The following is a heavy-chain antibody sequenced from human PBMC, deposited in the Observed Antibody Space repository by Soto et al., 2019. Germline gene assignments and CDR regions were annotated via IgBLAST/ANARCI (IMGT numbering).Heavy chain of an antibody. V-gene: IGHV3-30*18. CDR3: AKGEYYYGSGSPYYAMDV. Sequence: GGSLRLSCAASGFTFNNFGMHWVRQAPGKGLEWVAVTSLDGSNKYYADSVKGQFTISRDNSKNTLYLQMNSLRAEDTAVYYCAKGEYYYGSGSPYYAMDVWGQGTTVTVSS. J-gene: IGHJ6*02. D-gene: IGHD3-10*01. CDR2: TSLDGSNK. CDR1: GFTFNNFG.